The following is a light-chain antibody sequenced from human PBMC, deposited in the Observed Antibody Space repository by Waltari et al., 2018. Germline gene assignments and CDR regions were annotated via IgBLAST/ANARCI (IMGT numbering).Light chain of an antibody. Sequence: SSELTQDPAVSVALGQTVRITCQGDSLRSYDASWYQQKPGQAPILVIYGKDNRPSGIPDRFSGSTSGNTASLTITGSQAEDEADYYCHSRVVSNVRGPVGGGTKLTVL. CDR1: SLRSYD. V-gene: IGLV3-19*01. CDR3: HSRVVSNVRGP. J-gene: IGLJ2*01. CDR2: GKD.